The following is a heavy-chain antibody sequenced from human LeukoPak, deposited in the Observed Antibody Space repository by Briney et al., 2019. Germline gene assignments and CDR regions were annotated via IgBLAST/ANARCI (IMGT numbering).Heavy chain of an antibody. J-gene: IGHJ5*02. V-gene: IGHV3-53*01. CDR2: IYSGGST. D-gene: IGHD1-26*01. Sequence: PGGSLRLSCAASGFTVSSNYMSWVRLAPGKGLEWVSVIYSGGSTYYADSVKGRFTISRDNSKNTLYLQMNSLRAEDTAVYYCARDRGSGYSSFGPWGQGTLVTVSS. CDR1: GFTVSSNY. CDR3: ARDRGSGYSSFGP.